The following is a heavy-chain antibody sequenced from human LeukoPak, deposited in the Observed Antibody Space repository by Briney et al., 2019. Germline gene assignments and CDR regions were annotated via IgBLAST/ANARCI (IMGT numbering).Heavy chain of an antibody. Sequence: GGSLRLSCAASGCTFRSYAMDWVRQAPGKGLEWVAGLSGSGGSTYYADSEKGRFTISRDNSKNTLYLQMNSLRAEDTALYYCAKTGCSGDSCARGPFDIWGQGTMVTVSS. J-gene: IGHJ3*02. CDR2: LSGSGGST. V-gene: IGHV3-23*01. CDR3: AKTGCSGDSCARGPFDI. D-gene: IGHD2-15*01. CDR1: GCTFRSYA.